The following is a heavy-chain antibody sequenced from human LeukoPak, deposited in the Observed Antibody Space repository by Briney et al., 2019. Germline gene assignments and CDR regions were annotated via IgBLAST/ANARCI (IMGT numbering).Heavy chain of an antibody. CDR2: ISWNSGSI. V-gene: IGHV3-9*01. J-gene: IGHJ4*02. CDR3: ARDRGWELRHFDY. CDR1: GFTFDDYA. D-gene: IGHD1-26*01. Sequence: PGGSLRLSCAASGFTFDDYAMHWVRQAPGKGLEWVSGISWNSGSIGYADSVKGRFTISRDNAKNSLYLQMNSLRDEDTAVYYCARDRGWELRHFDYWGQGTLVTVSS.